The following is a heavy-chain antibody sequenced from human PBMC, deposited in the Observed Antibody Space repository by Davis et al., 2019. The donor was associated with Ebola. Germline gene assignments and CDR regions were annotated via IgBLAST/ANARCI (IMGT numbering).Heavy chain of an antibody. D-gene: IGHD3-10*01. J-gene: IGHJ6*02. CDR3: ARDKDAVRGRRGMDV. V-gene: IGHV3-53*01. CDR1: GFTVSSNY. CDR2: IYSSGST. Sequence: PGGSLRLSCAASGFTVSSNYMSWVRQAPGKGLEWVSVIYSSGSTYYADSVKGRFTISRDNSKNTLYLQMNSLRAEDTAVYYCARDKDAVRGRRGMDVWGQGTTVTVSS.